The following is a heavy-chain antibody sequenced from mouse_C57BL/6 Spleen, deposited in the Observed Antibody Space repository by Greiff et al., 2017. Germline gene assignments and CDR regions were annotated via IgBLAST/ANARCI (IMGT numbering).Heavy chain of an antibody. CDR1: GYTFTDYN. CDR2: INPNNGGT. Sequence: VQLKESGPELVKPGASVKIPCKASGYTFTDYNMDWVKQSHGKSLEWIGDINPNNGGTIYNQKFKGKATLPVDKSSSTAYMELRSLTSEDTAVYYCARGRSSYGYFDVWGTGTTVTVSS. V-gene: IGHV1-18*01. J-gene: IGHJ1*03. D-gene: IGHD1-1*01. CDR3: ARGRSSYGYFDV.